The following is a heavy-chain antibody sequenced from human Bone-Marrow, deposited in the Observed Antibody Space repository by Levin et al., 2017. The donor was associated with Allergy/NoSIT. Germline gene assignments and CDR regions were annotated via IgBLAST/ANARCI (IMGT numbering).Heavy chain of an antibody. CDR2: IDPNSGGT. V-gene: IGHV1-2*06. CDR3: ARGSGERSPYPMDV. D-gene: IGHD6-25*01. J-gene: IGHJ6*02. Sequence: GESLKISCQASGYILTTYYLHWVRQAPGQGLEWMGRIDPNSGGTNFAHKFQGRVTMTRDTSIGTAYMELSSLGSDDTAIYFCARGSGERSPYPMDVWGPGSTVTVSS. CDR1: GYILTTYY.